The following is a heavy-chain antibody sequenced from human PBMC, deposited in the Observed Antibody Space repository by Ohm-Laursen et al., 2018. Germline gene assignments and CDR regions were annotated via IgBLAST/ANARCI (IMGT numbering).Heavy chain of an antibody. Sequence: SETLSLTCAVSPYSISSAYYWGWIRQPPGKGLERIGEINHSGSTNYNPSLKSRVTISVDTSKNQFSLKLSSVTAADTAVYYCARVALSGSYFYYYGMDVWGQGTTVTVSS. CDR3: ARVALSGSYFYYYGMDV. CDR2: INHSGST. J-gene: IGHJ6*02. D-gene: IGHD1-26*01. CDR1: PYSISSAYY. V-gene: IGHV4-38-2*01.